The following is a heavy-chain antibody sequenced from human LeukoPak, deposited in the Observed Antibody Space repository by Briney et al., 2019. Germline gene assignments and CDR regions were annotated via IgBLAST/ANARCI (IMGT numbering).Heavy chain of an antibody. J-gene: IGHJ1*01. CDR2: INPNSGGT. Sequence: GASVKVSCKASGYTFTGYYMHWVRQAPGQGLEWMGWINPNSGGTNYAQKFQGGVTMTRDTSISTAYMELSRLRSDDTAVYYCARDRYGSGKAGFQHWGQGTLVTVSS. CDR3: ARDRYGSGKAGFQH. CDR1: GYTFTGYY. V-gene: IGHV1-2*02. D-gene: IGHD3-10*01.